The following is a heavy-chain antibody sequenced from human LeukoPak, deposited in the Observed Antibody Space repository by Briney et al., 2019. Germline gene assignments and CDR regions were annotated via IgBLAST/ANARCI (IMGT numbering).Heavy chain of an antibody. CDR2: IKRKTDGETT. Sequence: GESLRLSCAAPGLTFSNAWMSWVRQAPGEGLEWVGRIKRKTDGETTEYVAPVKGRFTISRDDSKNTLYLQMNSLKTEDTGVYYCATASSGLFYWGQGTLVTVSS. V-gene: IGHV3-15*01. CDR1: GLTFSNAW. J-gene: IGHJ4*02. CDR3: ATASSGLFY. D-gene: IGHD3-16*01.